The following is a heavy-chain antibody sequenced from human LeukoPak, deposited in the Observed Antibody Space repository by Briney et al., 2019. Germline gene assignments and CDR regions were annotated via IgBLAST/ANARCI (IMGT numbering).Heavy chain of an antibody. J-gene: IGHJ5*02. V-gene: IGHV4-31*03. Sequence: SETLSLTCTLSGGSITSGRYYWTWIRQHPQRGLEWIGYVSYSGSTNHNSSLKSRLTISADTSKNQFYLRLTSVTAADTAVYYCARDPRGDITGTTFDRWGQGTLVTVSS. CDR1: GGSITSGRYY. D-gene: IGHD1-20*01. CDR2: VSYSGST. CDR3: ARDPRGDITGTTFDR.